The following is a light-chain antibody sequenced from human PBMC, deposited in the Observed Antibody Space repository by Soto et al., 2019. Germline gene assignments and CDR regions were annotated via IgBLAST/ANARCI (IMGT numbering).Light chain of an antibody. CDR3: QHYSSSPPAIT. CDR2: GAS. J-gene: IGKJ5*01. V-gene: IGKV3-20*01. CDR1: QSVTSGY. Sequence: ERATLSCRASQSVTSGYLAWYQQQPNKAPRLLIYGASYRATDIPDRFSGGGSGKDFTLTISRLEPEDFAVYYCQHYSSSPPAITFGQGTRLEIK.